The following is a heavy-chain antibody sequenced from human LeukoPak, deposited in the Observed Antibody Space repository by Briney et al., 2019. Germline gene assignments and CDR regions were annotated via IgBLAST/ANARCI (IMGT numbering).Heavy chain of an antibody. Sequence: GGSLRLSCAASGFTLRSYSMNWVRQAPGKGLEWVSSISSSSSYIYYADSVKGRFTISRDNGKNSLYLQMNSLRAEDTAVYYCARALWFGELSPADYWGQGTLVTVSS. D-gene: IGHD3-10*01. J-gene: IGHJ4*02. V-gene: IGHV3-21*04. CDR3: ARALWFGELSPADY. CDR1: GFTLRSYS. CDR2: ISSSSSYI.